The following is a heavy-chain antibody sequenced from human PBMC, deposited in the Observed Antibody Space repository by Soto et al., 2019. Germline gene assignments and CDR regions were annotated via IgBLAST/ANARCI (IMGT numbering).Heavy chain of an antibody. CDR1: GGSISSGGYF. D-gene: IGHD2-21*02. V-gene: IGHV4-30-2*01. J-gene: IGHJ4*02. CDR3: AREVVTAIPTYHFDY. CDR2: IYHSGST. Sequence: SETLSLTCAVSGGSISSGGYFWSWIRQPPGKGLEWIGYIYHSGSTYYNPSLKSRVTISVDTSKNQFSLKLSSVTAADTAVYYCAREVVTAIPTYHFDYWGQGTLVTVSS.